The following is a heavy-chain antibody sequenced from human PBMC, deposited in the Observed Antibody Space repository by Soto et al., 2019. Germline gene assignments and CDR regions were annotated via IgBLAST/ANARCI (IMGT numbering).Heavy chain of an antibody. Sequence: SETLSLTCSVSVYSIRSGYYWGWIRQAPGKGLDYIGSMYHSGSTDYNPSLKSRVTISVDTSKNQFSLRLSSVTAADTAVYYCARVADYDVWSGYYKPYYFDYWGQGTLGTVS. CDR3: ARVADYDVWSGYYKPYYFDY. D-gene: IGHD3-3*01. CDR1: VYSIRSGYY. V-gene: IGHV4-38-2*02. CDR2: MYHSGST. J-gene: IGHJ4*02.